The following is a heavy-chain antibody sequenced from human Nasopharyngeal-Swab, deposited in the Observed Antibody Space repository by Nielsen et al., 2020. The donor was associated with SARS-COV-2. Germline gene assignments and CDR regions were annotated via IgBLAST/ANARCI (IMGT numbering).Heavy chain of an antibody. CDR3: AKDKGAGSFDY. CDR1: GFTFDDYA. Sequence: CAASGFTFDDYAMYWVRQAPGKGLEWVSGISGNSVSIGYSDSVKGRFIISRDNAKNSLYLQMNSLRVEDTALYYCAKDKGAGSFDYWGQGTLVTVSS. D-gene: IGHD6-13*01. V-gene: IGHV3-9*01. J-gene: IGHJ4*02. CDR2: ISGNSVSI.